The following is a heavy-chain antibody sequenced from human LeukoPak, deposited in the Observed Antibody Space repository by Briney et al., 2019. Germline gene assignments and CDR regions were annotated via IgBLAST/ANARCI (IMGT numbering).Heavy chain of an antibody. Sequence: SETLSLTCTVSGGSVSDYYWSWIRQSPGKVLEWIGYIYYTGSTSYNPSLRSRVTMSADTSKNQFSLKLSSVTAADTAVYYCARDSGCSGYDANWFDPWGQGTLVTVSS. CDR3: ARDSGCSGYDANWFDP. CDR1: GGSVSDYY. D-gene: IGHD5-12*01. CDR2: IYYTGST. V-gene: IGHV4-59*02. J-gene: IGHJ5*02.